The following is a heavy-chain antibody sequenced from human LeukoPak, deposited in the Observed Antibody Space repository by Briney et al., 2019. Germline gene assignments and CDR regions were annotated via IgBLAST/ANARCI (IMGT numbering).Heavy chain of an antibody. CDR2: ISYDGSNK. CDR3: AKEEQYSYAI. D-gene: IGHD5-18*01. V-gene: IGHV3-30*18. Sequence: TGRSLRLSCAASGFTFSSYGMHWVRQAPGKGLEWVAVISYDGSNKYYADSVKGRFTISRDNSKNTLYLQMNSLRAEDTAVYYCAKEEQYSYAIWGQGTLVTVSS. J-gene: IGHJ4*02. CDR1: GFTFSSYG.